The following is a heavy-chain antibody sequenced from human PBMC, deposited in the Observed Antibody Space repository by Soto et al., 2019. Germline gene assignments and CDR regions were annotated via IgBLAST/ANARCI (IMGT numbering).Heavy chain of an antibody. D-gene: IGHD3-22*01. Sequence: EVQLVESGGVVVQPGGSLRLSCAASGFTFDDYTMHWVRQAPGKGLEWVSLISWDGGSTYYADSVKGRFTISRDNSKNSLYLQMSSLRTEDTALYYCAKDKFDVGSSGYYYYFDYWGQGTLVTVSS. J-gene: IGHJ4*02. CDR2: ISWDGGST. CDR3: AKDKFDVGSSGYYYYFDY. CDR1: GFTFDDYT. V-gene: IGHV3-43*01.